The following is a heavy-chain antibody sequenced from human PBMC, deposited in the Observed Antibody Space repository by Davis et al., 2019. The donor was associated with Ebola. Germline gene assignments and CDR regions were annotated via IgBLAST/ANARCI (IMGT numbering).Heavy chain of an antibody. CDR1: GGSFSGYY. CDR2: INHSGST. J-gene: IGHJ5*01. CDR3: AKGPQQGSFDS. V-gene: IGHV4-34*01. Sequence: SETLSLTCAVYGGSFSGYYWSWIRQPPGKGLEWIGEINHSGSTNYNPSLKSRVTISVDTSKNQFSLKLSSVTAADTAVYYCAKGPQQGSFDSWGQGTLVTVSS. D-gene: IGHD6-13*01.